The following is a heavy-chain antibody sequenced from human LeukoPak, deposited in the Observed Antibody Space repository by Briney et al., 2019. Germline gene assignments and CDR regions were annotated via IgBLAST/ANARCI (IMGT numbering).Heavy chain of an antibody. CDR2: MNPNSGNT. CDR3: ARDGAIVAAEPYYFDY. CDR1: GYTFTSYD. V-gene: IGHV1-8*01. J-gene: IGHJ4*02. Sequence: GASVTVSFKASGYTFTSYDINWVRQATGQGLEWMGWMNPNSGNTGYAQKFQGRVTMTRNTSISTAYMELSRQRSEDTAVYYCARDGAIVAAEPYYFDYWGQGTLVTVSS. D-gene: IGHD6-13*01.